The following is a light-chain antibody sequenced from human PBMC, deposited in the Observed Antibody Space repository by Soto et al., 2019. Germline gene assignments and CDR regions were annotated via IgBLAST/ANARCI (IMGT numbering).Light chain of an antibody. CDR3: QQFGSSPPWT. CDR2: DTS. J-gene: IGKJ1*01. Sequence: EIVMTQSPATLSVSPGERVTLSCRASQSVSRFLAWYQQRPGQAPRLLIYDTSTRATGVPDRFSGSGSGTDFTLTISRLEPEDFAVYFCQQFGSSPPWTFGQGTKVEIK. V-gene: IGKV3-20*01. CDR1: QSVSRF.